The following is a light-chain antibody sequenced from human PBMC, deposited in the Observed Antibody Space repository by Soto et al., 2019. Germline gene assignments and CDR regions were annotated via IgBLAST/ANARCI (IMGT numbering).Light chain of an antibody. CDR3: SSYSTISTPVV. J-gene: IGLJ2*01. V-gene: IGLV2-14*01. Sequence: QSVLTQPASVSGSPGQSITIACTGTSSDIGVYNFVSWYQQHPGTAPKLMIYEVSNRPSGVSNRFSGSKSGNTASLTISGLQAEDEADYYCSSYSTISTPVVFGGGTKVTVL. CDR1: SSDIGVYNF. CDR2: EVS.